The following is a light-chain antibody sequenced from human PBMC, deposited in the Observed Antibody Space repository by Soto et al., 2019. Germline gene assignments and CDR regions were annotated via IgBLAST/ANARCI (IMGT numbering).Light chain of an antibody. V-gene: IGKV3D-15*01. J-gene: IGKJ3*01. CDR1: QNVNID. CDR3: QQYNTWPFT. Sequence: EIVLTQSPATLSVSPGESATISCRASQNVNIDLVWYQQKPGQAPKVLMFSASARETGIPARFSGGGSETEFTLTISSLQPEDSAVYYCQQYNTWPFTFGPGTKVDIK. CDR2: SAS.